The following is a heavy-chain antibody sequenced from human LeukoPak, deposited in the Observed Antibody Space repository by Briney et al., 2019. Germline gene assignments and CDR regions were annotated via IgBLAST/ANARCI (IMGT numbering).Heavy chain of an antibody. V-gene: IGHV1-24*01. CDR2: FYPEDGET. Sequence: GASVRVSCKVSGYTLTELSMHWVRQAPGKGLEWMGGFYPEDGETIYAQKFQGRVTMTEDTSTNTAYMELSSLRSEDTAVYYCASRDPRIAAVGYDAFDIWGQGTMVTVSS. J-gene: IGHJ3*02. CDR3: ASRDPRIAAVGYDAFDI. D-gene: IGHD6-13*01. CDR1: GYTLTELS.